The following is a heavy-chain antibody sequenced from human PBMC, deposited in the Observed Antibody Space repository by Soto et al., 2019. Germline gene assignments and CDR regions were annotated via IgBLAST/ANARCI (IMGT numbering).Heavy chain of an antibody. Sequence: AGSLRLSCAASGFTFSNAWMSWVRQAPGKGLEWVGRIKSKTDGGTTDYAAPVKGRFTISRDDSKNTLYLQMNSLKTEDTAVYYRTTAAAAATPTCFDYWGQGTLVPVSS. J-gene: IGHJ4*02. CDR2: IKSKTDGGTT. CDR1: GFTFSNAW. V-gene: IGHV3-15*01. CDR3: TTAAAAATPTCFDY. D-gene: IGHD6-13*01.